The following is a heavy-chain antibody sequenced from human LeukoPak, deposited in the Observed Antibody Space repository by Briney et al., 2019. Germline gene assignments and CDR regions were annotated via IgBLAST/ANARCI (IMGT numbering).Heavy chain of an antibody. V-gene: IGHV3-43D*03. CDR3: AKVGAPRYYYDSSGYYYDWYFDL. CDR2: ISWDGGST. CDR1: GFTFDDYA. D-gene: IGHD3-22*01. J-gene: IGHJ2*01. Sequence: AGGSLRLSCAASGFTFDDYAMHWVRQAPGKGLEWVSLISWDGGSTYYADSVKGRFTISRDNSKNSLYLQMNSLRAEDTALYYCAKVGAPRYYYDSSGYYYDWYFDLWGRGTLVTASS.